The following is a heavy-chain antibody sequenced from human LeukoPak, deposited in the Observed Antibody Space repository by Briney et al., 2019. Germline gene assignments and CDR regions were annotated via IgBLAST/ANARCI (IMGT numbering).Heavy chain of an antibody. CDR3: AKDGGYSNNWYGVDY. CDR1: GFTFHDYA. CDR2: ISGDGGST. J-gene: IGHJ4*02. Sequence: LTGGSLRLSCAASGFTFHDYAMHWVRQAPGKGLEWVSVISGDGGSTYYADSVKGRFTISRDNSKNSLYLQMNSLRTEDTALYYCAKDGGYSNNWYGVDYWGQGTLVTVSS. V-gene: IGHV3-43*02. D-gene: IGHD6-13*01.